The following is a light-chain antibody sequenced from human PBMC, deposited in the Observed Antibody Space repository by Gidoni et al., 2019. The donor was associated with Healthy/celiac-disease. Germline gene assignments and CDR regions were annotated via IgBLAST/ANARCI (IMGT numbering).Light chain of an antibody. CDR2: GAA. Sequence: EVVVTQYPATLSVSPGERATLSCSASQSVSSNLAWDQQKPGHAPRLLLYGAATRATGIPARFSGSGSGTEFTLTISSRQFEDVAVYYCQHYKNWPPWTFXXXTKVEIK. J-gene: IGKJ1*01. V-gene: IGKV3D-15*01. CDR1: QSVSSN. CDR3: QHYKNWPPWT.